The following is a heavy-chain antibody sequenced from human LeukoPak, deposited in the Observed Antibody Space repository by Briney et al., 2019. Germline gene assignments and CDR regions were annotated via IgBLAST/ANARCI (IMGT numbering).Heavy chain of an antibody. D-gene: IGHD3-9*01. V-gene: IGHV1-2*02. J-gene: IGHJ4*02. CDR3: ASPGSPYDILTGPGYCDH. CDR2: INPNSGGT. Sequence: ASVKVSCKASGYTFIGYYMHWVRQAPGQGLECMGWINPNSGGTNYAQKFQGRVTMTRDTSISTAYMELSRLRYDDTAVYYCASPGSPYDILTGPGYCDHWGQGTLVTVSS. CDR1: GYTFIGYY.